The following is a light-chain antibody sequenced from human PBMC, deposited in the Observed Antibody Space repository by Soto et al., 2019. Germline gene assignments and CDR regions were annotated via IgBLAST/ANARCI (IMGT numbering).Light chain of an antibody. CDR1: SSDVGGYND. V-gene: IGLV2-8*01. CDR2: DVT. Sequence: QSALTQPPSASGSPGQSVTISCTGTSSDVGGYNDVSWYQQHPGKAPKLIIYDVTKRPSGVPDRFSGSKSGNTASLTVSVLQAEDEADYYCSSYAGSNNLVFGGGTKLTVL. J-gene: IGLJ3*02. CDR3: SSYAGSNNLV.